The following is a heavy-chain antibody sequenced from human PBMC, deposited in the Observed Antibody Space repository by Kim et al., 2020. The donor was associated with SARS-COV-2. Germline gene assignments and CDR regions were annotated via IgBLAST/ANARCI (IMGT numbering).Heavy chain of an antibody. CDR1: GGSISSGGYY. J-gene: IGHJ4*02. V-gene: IGHV4-31*03. D-gene: IGHD3-3*01. CDR2: IYYSGST. Sequence: SETLSLTCTVSGGSISSGGYYWSWIRQHPGKGLEWIGYIYYSGSTYYNPSLKSRVSISVDTSKNQFSLKLSSVTAADTAVYYCARAGITIFGVVTHFDYWGQGTLVTVSS. CDR3: ARAGITIFGVVTHFDY.